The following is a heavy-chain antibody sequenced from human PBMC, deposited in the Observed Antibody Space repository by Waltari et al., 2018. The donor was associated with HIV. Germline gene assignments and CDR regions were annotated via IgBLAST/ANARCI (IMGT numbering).Heavy chain of an antibody. V-gene: IGHV3-48*01. CDR2: ISRSSSSI. CDR1: GCTFSNYT. J-gene: IGHJ4*02. Sequence: EVQLVESGGGLVQPGGSLRLSCAASGCTFSNYTMNWVRQDPGKGLEWVSYISRSSSSIFYADSVKGRFTISRDNAKNSLYLQMNSLRVEDTAVYYCARDINGGWGYWGQGTLVTVAS. D-gene: IGHD7-27*01. CDR3: ARDINGGWGY.